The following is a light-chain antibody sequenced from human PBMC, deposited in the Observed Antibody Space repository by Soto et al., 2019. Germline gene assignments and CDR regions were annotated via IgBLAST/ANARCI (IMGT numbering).Light chain of an antibody. CDR3: CSHAGVSTYV. J-gene: IGLJ1*01. Sequence: QSALTQPASLSGSPGQSITISCTGTNSDVGRYNLVSWYQHHPGKAPKLMIYEGNKRPSGVSDRFSGSKSGNTASLTISGLQAEDEADYYCCSHAGVSTYVFGTGTKLTVL. CDR2: EGN. CDR1: NSDVGRYNL. V-gene: IGLV2-23*01.